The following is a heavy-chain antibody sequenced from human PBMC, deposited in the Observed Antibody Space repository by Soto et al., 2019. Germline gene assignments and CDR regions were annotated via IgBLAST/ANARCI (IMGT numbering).Heavy chain of an antibody. Sequence: SETLSLTCTVSGGSISTYYWNWIRQPPGKGLEWIGYIYYIGSTNYNPSLKNRVTISLDTSKNHFSLKLRSVTAADTAVYYCARGSLFGVVTRAPFDYWGQGTLVTVS. CDR2: IYYIGST. J-gene: IGHJ4*02. V-gene: IGHV4-59*01. CDR3: ARGSLFGVVTRAPFDY. D-gene: IGHD3-3*01. CDR1: GGSISTYY.